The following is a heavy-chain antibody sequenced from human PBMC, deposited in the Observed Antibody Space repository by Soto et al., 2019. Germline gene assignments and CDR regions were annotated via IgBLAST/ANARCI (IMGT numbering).Heavy chain of an antibody. D-gene: IGHD2-21*01. CDR1: GVSISDDNYY. CDR3: DGGFSGDKVDQ. CDR2: IYNLGNT. V-gene: IGHV4-30-4*01. J-gene: IGHJ4*02. Sequence: QVQLQESGPRLVKPSQTLSLTCTVSGVSISDDNYYWRWISQPPGKDLEWIGHIYNLGNTYNNPSLKSRLTLPLDTSKSPFSLDLYSLTAADRTVDYGDGGFSGDKVDQGGQETLVPFSS.